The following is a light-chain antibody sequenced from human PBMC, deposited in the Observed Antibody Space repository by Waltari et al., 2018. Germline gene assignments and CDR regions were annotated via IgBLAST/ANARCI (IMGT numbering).Light chain of an antibody. CDR3: QQYYNIPLT. Sequence: EIVMTQSPATLSVSPGERATLSCRASQSISSNLAWYQQKPGQAPRLLIYAASTRATGIPARFSGSGSGTEFTLTISSLQSEDVAVYYCQQYYNIPLTFGGGTKLEIK. V-gene: IGKV3-15*01. CDR2: AAS. J-gene: IGKJ4*01. CDR1: QSISSN.